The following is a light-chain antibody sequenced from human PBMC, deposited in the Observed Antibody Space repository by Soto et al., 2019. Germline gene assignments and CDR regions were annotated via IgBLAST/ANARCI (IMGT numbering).Light chain of an antibody. J-gene: IGLJ2*01. CDR3: CSYAGSFTVI. CDR1: TSDVGSYNL. Sequence: QSVLTRPASVSGSPGQSITISCTGTTSDVGSYNLASWYQQHPGKAPKLLISEVIKRPSGVSNRFSGSKSGNTASLTISRLQAEDEAHFYCCSYAGSFTVIFGGGTKVTVL. CDR2: EVI. V-gene: IGLV2-23*02.